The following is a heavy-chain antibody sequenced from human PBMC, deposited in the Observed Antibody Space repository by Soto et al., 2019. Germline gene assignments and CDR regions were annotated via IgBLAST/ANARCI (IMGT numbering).Heavy chain of an antibody. CDR2: IYSGGST. Sequence: EVQLVESGGGLVQPGGSLRLSCAASGFTVSSNYMSWVRQAPVKGLEWVSVIYSGGSTYYADSVKGRFTISRHNSKNTLYLQMNSLRAEDTAVYYCARVSNSGYDYVAFDYWGQGTLVTVSS. CDR1: GFTVSSNY. D-gene: IGHD5-12*01. V-gene: IGHV3-53*04. CDR3: ARVSNSGYDYVAFDY. J-gene: IGHJ4*02.